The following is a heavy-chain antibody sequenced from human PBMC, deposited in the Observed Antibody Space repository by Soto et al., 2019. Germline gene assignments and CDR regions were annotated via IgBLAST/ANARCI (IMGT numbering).Heavy chain of an antibody. J-gene: IGHJ4*02. CDR1: DGSFSGYY. CDR3: ARALGGSSTSCPRY. V-gene: IGHV4-34*01. D-gene: IGHD2-2*01. CDR2: INHSGRT. Sequence: PSETLSLTCAVYDGSFSGYYWSWIRQPPGKGLEWIGEINHSGRTNYNPSLKSRVTISVDTSKNQFSLKLSSVTASDTAVYYCARALGGSSTSCPRYWGQGTLVTVSS.